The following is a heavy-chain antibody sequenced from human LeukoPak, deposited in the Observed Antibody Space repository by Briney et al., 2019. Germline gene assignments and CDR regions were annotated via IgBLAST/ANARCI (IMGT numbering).Heavy chain of an antibody. CDR1: GFTFSSYA. V-gene: IGHV3-30*04. CDR3: AREGPGHTAFDY. CDR2: ISYDGSNK. D-gene: IGHD1-14*01. J-gene: IGHJ4*02. Sequence: GSLRLSCAASGFTFSSYAMHWVRQAPGEGLEWVAVISYDGSNKYYADSVKGRFTISRDNSKNTLYLQMNSLRAEDTAVYYCAREGPGHTAFDYWGQGTLVTVSS.